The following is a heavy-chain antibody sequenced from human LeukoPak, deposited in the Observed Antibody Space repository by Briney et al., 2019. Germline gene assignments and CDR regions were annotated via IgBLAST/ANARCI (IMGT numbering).Heavy chain of an antibody. J-gene: IGHJ4*02. V-gene: IGHV4-61*02. Sequence: SETLSLTCTVSGGSISSGSHYWSWIRQPAGKGLEWIGRIYTSGSTNYNPSLKSRVTISVDTSKNQFSLKLSSVTAADTAVYYCARGAGGSGYYPFDYXXQGTLVTVSS. CDR2: IYTSGST. CDR3: ARGAGGSGYYPFDY. D-gene: IGHD3-3*01. CDR1: GGSISSGSHY.